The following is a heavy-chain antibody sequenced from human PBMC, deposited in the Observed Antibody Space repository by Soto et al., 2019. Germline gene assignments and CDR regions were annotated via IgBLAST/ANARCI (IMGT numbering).Heavy chain of an antibody. D-gene: IGHD4-17*01. V-gene: IGHV3-11*01. CDR1: GFTFSDSY. Sequence: GGSPRLSCAASGFTFSDSYMSWIRQDQGKGLEWVSYISSSGSTIYYADSVKGRFTISRDNAKNTLYLQMNSLRAEDTAVYYCAKGKVTTRPVDFDYWGQGTLVTVSS. CDR2: ISSSGSTI. CDR3: AKGKVTTRPVDFDY. J-gene: IGHJ4*02.